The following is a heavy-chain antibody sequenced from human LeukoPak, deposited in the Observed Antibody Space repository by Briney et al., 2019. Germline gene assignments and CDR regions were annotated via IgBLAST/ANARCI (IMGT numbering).Heavy chain of an antibody. D-gene: IGHD3-9*01. J-gene: IGHJ4*02. CDR2: INPSGGST. CDR3: ARAGKFYDILTGYLLPFDY. CDR1: GYTFTGYY. V-gene: IGHV1-46*01. Sequence: ASVKVSCKASGYTFTGYYMHWVRQAPGQGLEWMGIINPSGGSTSYAQKFQGRVTMTRDMSTSTVYMELSSLRSEDTAVYYCARAGKFYDILTGYLLPFDYWGQGTLVTVSS.